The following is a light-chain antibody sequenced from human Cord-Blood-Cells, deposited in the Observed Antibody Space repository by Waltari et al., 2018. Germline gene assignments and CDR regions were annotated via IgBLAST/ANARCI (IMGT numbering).Light chain of an antibody. CDR1: QSVLYSSNNKNY. CDR2: WAS. Sequence: DIVMTQSPDSLAVSLGERATINCKSSQSVLYSSNNKNYLAWYQQKPGQPPKLLIYWASTRESGVPDQFSGSGSGTDFTLTISSLQAEDVAVYYCQQYYSTPTFGQGTKLEIK. V-gene: IGKV4-1*01. J-gene: IGKJ2*01. CDR3: QQYYSTPT.